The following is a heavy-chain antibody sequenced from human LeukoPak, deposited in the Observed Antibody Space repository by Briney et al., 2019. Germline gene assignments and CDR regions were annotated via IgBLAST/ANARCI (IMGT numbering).Heavy chain of an antibody. CDR1: GGTFSRYA. CDR3: ARGIYSYGNFDY. D-gene: IGHD5-18*01. Sequence: ASVKVSCKASGGTFSRYAISWVRQAPGQGLEWMGIINPSGGSTSYAQRFQSRVTMTRDTSTSTVYMEVSSLRSEDTAVYYCARGIYSYGNFDYWGQGTLVTVSS. J-gene: IGHJ4*02. V-gene: IGHV1-46*03. CDR2: INPSGGST.